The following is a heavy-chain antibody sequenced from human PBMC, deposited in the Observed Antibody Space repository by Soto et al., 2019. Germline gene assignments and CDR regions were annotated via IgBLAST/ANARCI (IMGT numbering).Heavy chain of an antibody. Sequence: GWSLRLSCASSVFTFRSCSMNWVRKAPGKGLEWVSFISGSGDTKYYADSVKGRFTISRDNAKNSLYLQMSSLRDEDTAVYYCAKYCSSDVCFDYWGQGTLVTVSS. CDR3: AKYCSSDVCFDY. J-gene: IGHJ4*02. CDR1: VFTFRSCS. V-gene: IGHV3-48*02. D-gene: IGHD2-8*01. CDR2: ISGSGDTK.